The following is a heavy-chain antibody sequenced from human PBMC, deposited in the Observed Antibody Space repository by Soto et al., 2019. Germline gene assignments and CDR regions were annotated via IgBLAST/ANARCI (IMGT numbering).Heavy chain of an antibody. Sequence: EVQLVESGGGLVQPGGSLRLSCAAPGFTFSSYEMNWVRQAPGKGLEWVSYISSSGSTIYYADSVKGRFTISRDNAKNSLYLQMNSLRAEDTAVYYCARLADYYDSSGYYYVFDYWGQGTLVTVSS. CDR3: ARLADYYDSSGYYYVFDY. CDR2: ISSSGSTI. J-gene: IGHJ4*02. D-gene: IGHD3-22*01. V-gene: IGHV3-48*03. CDR1: GFTFSSYE.